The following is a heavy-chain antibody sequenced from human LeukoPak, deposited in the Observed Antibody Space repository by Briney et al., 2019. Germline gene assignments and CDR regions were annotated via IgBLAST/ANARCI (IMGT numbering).Heavy chain of an antibody. Sequence: ASVTVSCKASGYTFTINQIHWVRQAPGQGLEWMGVINPSGDSTTYAQNFQSRVTMTRDTSTSTVYMELRSLRSEDTAIYYCAKLATSDTGETYWGQGTLVTVSS. D-gene: IGHD3-16*01. CDR1: GYTFTINQ. CDR2: INPSGDST. J-gene: IGHJ4*02. CDR3: AKLATSDTGETY. V-gene: IGHV1-46*01.